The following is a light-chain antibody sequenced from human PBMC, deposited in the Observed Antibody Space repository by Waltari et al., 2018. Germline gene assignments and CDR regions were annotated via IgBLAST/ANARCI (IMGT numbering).Light chain of an antibody. CDR2: DAF. Sequence: ETVLTQSPATLSLSPGDRVPFSCRARQNIDSYLAWYQQNPGQALRFLIFDAFNRPTGIPARFSGSRSGTDFNLTISSLESEDFAIYYCQQRRNWPWTFGQGTRVEIK. J-gene: IGKJ1*01. V-gene: IGKV3-11*01. CDR3: QQRRNWPWT. CDR1: QNIDSY.